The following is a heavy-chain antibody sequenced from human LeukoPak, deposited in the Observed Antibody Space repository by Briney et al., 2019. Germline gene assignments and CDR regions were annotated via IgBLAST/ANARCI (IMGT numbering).Heavy chain of an antibody. D-gene: IGHD3-16*01. V-gene: IGHV3-30*02. J-gene: IGHJ4*02. Sequence: GGSLRLSCGASGFTFSSYGMHWVRQAPGKGLEWVAFTRFDGDTKYYADSVKGRFTISRDNSKNTLSLQMNSLRAEDTAVYYCAKDSRGIWGVMIDYWGQGTLVTVSS. CDR2: TRFDGDTK. CDR3: AKDSRGIWGVMIDY. CDR1: GFTFSSYG.